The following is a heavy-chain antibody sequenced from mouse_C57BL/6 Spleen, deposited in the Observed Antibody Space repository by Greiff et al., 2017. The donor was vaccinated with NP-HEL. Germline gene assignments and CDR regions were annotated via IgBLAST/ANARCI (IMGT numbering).Heavy chain of an antibody. CDR2: IYPGDGDT. D-gene: IGHD1-1*01. CDR3: ARGGWGYYGSSPFAY. CDR1: GYAFSSYW. V-gene: IGHV1-80*01. Sequence: VQLQQSGAELVKPGASVKISCKASGYAFSSYWMNWVKQRPGKGLEWIGQIYPGDGDTNYNGKFKGKATLTADKSSSTAYMQLSSLTSEDSAVYFCARGGWGYYGSSPFAYWGQGTLVTVSA. J-gene: IGHJ3*01.